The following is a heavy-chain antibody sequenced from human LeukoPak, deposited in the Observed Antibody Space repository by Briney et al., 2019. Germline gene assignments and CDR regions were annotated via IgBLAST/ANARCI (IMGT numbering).Heavy chain of an antibody. Sequence: SETLSLTCTVSGVSISSSSYYWGWIRQPPGKGLEWIGSIYYSGSTYYNPSLKSRVTISVDTSKNQFSLKLSSVTAADTAVYYCARGWDYYDSRGPLDYWGQGTLVTVSS. V-gene: IGHV4-39*07. CDR1: GVSISSSSYY. CDR2: IYYSGST. J-gene: IGHJ4*02. D-gene: IGHD3-22*01. CDR3: ARGWDYYDSRGPLDY.